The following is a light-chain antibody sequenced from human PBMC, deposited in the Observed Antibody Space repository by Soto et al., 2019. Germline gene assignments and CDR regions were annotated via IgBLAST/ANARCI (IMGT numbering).Light chain of an antibody. V-gene: IGLV2-14*01. J-gene: IGLJ1*01. CDR2: DVT. CDR1: SSDVGGYNF. CDR3: SSYTSDNAYV. Sequence: LTQPASVSGSPGQSITISCTGTSSDVGGYNFVSWYQQHPGKAPKLIIYDVTHRPSGVSSRFSAFKSGNTASLTISGLQAEDEADYYCSSYTSDNAYVFGTGTKVTVL.